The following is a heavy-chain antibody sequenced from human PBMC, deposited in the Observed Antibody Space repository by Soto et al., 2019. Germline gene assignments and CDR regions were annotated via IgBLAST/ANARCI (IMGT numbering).Heavy chain of an antibody. D-gene: IGHD3-9*01. V-gene: IGHV4-59*01. J-gene: IGHJ6*02. CDR3: ASSPGLLRYFDWPVYYYYYGMDV. Sequence: SETLSLDCTVPGRSISSYYWSWIPQPPGKGLEWIGYIYYSGSTNYNPSLKSRVTISVDTSKNQFSLKLSSVTAADTAVYYCASSPGLLRYFDWPVYYYYYGMDVWGQGTTVT. CDR1: GRSISSYY. CDR2: IYYSGST.